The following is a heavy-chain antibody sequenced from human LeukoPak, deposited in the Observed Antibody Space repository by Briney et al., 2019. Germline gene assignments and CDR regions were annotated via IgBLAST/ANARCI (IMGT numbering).Heavy chain of an antibody. CDR2: IYYSGST. J-gene: IGHJ4*02. CDR3: ARGWTGYPYYFDY. V-gene: IGHV4-59*01. D-gene: IGHD3/OR15-3a*01. Sequence: SETLSLTCAVYGGSFSGYYWSWIRQPPGKGLEWIGYIYYSGSTNYNPSLKSRVTISVDTSKNQFSLKLSSVTAADTAVYYCARGWTGYPYYFDYWGQGTLVTVSS. CDR1: GGSFSGYY.